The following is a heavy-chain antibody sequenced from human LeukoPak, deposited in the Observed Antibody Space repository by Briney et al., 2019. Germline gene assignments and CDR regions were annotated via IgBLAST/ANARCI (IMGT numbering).Heavy chain of an antibody. CDR3: AIDELRSGAFDV. CDR1: GFTFSTYE. CDR2: ISGSGDTI. D-gene: IGHD4-17*01. V-gene: IGHV3-48*03. J-gene: IGHJ3*01. Sequence: PGGTLRLSCAASGFTFSTYEMNWVRQAPGKGLEWVSYISGSGDTIYYGDSVKGRFTISRDNAKNSMYLQMNSLRAEDTAVYYCAIDELRSGAFDVWGQGTMFTVS.